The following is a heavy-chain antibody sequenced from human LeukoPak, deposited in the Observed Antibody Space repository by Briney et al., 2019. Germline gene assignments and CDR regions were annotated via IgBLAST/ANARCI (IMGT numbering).Heavy chain of an antibody. CDR2: IYSGGST. D-gene: IGHD5-12*01. J-gene: IGHJ4*02. Sequence: GGSLRLSCAASGFTFSSYAMSWVRQAPGKGLEWVSVIYSGGSTYYADSVKGRFTISRDNSKNTLYLQMNSLRAEDTAVYYCATAVYSGYDFGYWGQGTLVTVSS. CDR1: GFTFSSYA. CDR3: ATAVYSGYDFGY. V-gene: IGHV3-53*01.